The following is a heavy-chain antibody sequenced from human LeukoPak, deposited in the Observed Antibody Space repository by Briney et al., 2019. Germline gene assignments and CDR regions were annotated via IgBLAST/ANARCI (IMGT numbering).Heavy chain of an antibody. CDR1: GFTVSSNY. D-gene: IGHD3-10*01. V-gene: IGHV3-66*01. CDR2: IYSGGST. Sequence: GGSLRLSCAASGFTVSSNYMSWVRQAPGKGLEWVSVIYSGGSTYYADSVKGRFTISRDNSKNTLYLQMNSLRAEDTAVYYCAKTFGELSFDYWGQGTLVTVSS. CDR3: AKTFGELSFDY. J-gene: IGHJ4*02.